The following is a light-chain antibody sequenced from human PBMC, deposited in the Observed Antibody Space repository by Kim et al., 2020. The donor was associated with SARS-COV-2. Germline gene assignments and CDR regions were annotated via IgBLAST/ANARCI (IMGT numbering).Light chain of an antibody. Sequence: SLCPGERATLPCRASQSVSSYFAWYQQKPGQAPSLLIFDASNRATGIPAMFSGSGSGTDFTLTISSLEPEDFAVYYCQQRSNWWTFGQGTKVEIK. CDR3: QQRSNWWT. CDR1: QSVSSY. J-gene: IGKJ1*01. CDR2: DAS. V-gene: IGKV3-11*01.